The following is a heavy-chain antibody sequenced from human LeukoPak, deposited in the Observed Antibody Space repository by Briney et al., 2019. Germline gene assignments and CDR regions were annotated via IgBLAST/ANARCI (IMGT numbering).Heavy chain of an antibody. Sequence: GGSLRLSCAASGFTFDDYAMHWVRQAPGKSLEWVSGISWNSGSIGYADSVKGRFTISRDNAKNSLYLQMNSLRAEDTALYYCANFGPDAFDIWGQGTMVTVSS. J-gene: IGHJ3*02. CDR3: ANFGPDAFDI. CDR2: ISWNSGSI. D-gene: IGHD3-16*01. CDR1: GFTFDDYA. V-gene: IGHV3-9*01.